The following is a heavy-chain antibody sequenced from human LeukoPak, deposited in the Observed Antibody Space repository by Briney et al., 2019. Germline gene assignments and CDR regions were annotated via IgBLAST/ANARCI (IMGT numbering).Heavy chain of an antibody. CDR3: AKDNYGIDY. CDR1: GFSFSNFN. V-gene: IGHV3-30*02. Sequence: GGSLRLSCAASGFSFSNFNMRWVRQAPGKGLEWVTFIRFDASSKYYADSVKGRFTISRDNSKNTLYLQMNSLRPEDTAVYYCAKDNYGIDYWGQGTLVTVSS. J-gene: IGHJ4*02. CDR2: IRFDASSK. D-gene: IGHD4-17*01.